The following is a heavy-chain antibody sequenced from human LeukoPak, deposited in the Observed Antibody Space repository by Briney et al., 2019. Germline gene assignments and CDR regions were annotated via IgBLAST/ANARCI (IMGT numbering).Heavy chain of an antibody. CDR1: GDSISTSSYY. CDR3: ARSYYYDYRQIDY. CDR2: IYYSGST. Sequence: SETLSLTCTVSGDSISTSSYYWGWIRQPPGKGLEWLGCIYYSGSTYYNPSLKSRVTISVDTSKNQFSLNLYSVTAADTAVFYCARSYYYDYRQIDYWGQGALVTVSS. V-gene: IGHV4-39*01. J-gene: IGHJ4*02. D-gene: IGHD3-22*01.